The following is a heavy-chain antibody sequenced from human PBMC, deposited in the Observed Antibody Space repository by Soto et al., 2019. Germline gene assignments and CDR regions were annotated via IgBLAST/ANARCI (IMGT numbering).Heavy chain of an antibody. J-gene: IGHJ6*02. CDR3: ARGLDGWYQVGYYYGMDV. V-gene: IGHV4-61*01. CDR2: IYYSGST. D-gene: IGHD6-19*01. CDR1: GGSVSGGSYY. Sequence: QVQLQESGPGLVKPSETLSLTCTVSGGSVSGGSYYWSWIRQPPGKGLEWIGYIYYSGSTNYNPSIESRVTISVDTYKNQFSQKLSSVTAAATAVYYCARGLDGWYQVGYYYGMDVWGQGTTFTVSS.